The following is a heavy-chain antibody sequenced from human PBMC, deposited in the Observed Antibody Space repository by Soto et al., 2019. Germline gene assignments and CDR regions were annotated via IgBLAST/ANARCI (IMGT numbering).Heavy chain of an antibody. J-gene: IGHJ6*02. V-gene: IGHV1-18*04. D-gene: IGHD2-15*01. CDR1: GYTFISHG. Sequence: QVQLVQSGVEVKKPGASVKVSCKASGYTFISHGISWVRQAPGQGLEWMGWISGKNGNTNYAQKLQGRVTLTTDTSTSTAYMELGSLRSDDTAVYYWARVSSSIVVVPDYGMDVWGQGTTVTVSS. CDR3: ARVSSSIVVVPDYGMDV. CDR2: ISGKNGNT.